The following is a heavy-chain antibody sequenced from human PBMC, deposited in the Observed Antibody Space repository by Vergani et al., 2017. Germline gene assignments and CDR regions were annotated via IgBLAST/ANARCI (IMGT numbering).Heavy chain of an antibody. D-gene: IGHD3-10*01. Sequence: QVQLHESGPGLVKPSQTLSLTCTVSGGSITSGSFYWSWRRQPAGKGLEWIGRIHSSGTTNYNPSLKSRVTLSVDTSQNQLSLRMTSVTAADTAVYYCARDSWTSELRGVYWFDTWRQGTLVSVSS. V-gene: IGHV4-61*02. CDR1: GGSITSGSFY. CDR3: ARDSWTSELRGVYWFDT. J-gene: IGHJ5*02. CDR2: IHSSGTT.